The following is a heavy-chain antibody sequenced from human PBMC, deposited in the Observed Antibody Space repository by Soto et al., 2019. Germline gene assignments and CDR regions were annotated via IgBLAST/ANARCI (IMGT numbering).Heavy chain of an antibody. CDR1: GFTFSSYA. D-gene: IGHD6-13*01. Sequence: EVQLLESGGGLVQPGGSLRLSYAASGFTFSSYAMSWVRQAPGKGLEWVSAISGSGGSTYYADSVKGRFTISRDNSKNTLYLQMNSLRAEDTAVYYCAKAPTGYSSSWYFDYWGQGTLVTVSS. J-gene: IGHJ4*02. V-gene: IGHV3-23*01. CDR2: ISGSGGST. CDR3: AKAPTGYSSSWYFDY.